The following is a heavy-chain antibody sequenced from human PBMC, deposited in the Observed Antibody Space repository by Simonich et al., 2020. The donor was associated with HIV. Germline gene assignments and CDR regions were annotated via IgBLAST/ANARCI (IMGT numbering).Heavy chain of an antibody. Sequence: EVQLVESGGGLVKPGGSLRLSCAASGFTFSSYSMNCVRQAPGKGLEWVSSISSSSSYIYYADSVKGRFTISRDNAKNSLYRQMNSLRAEDTAVYYCARDGRKGSSTSCSDYWGQGTLVTVSS. CDR1: GFTFSSYS. D-gene: IGHD2-2*01. CDR3: ARDGRKGSSTSCSDY. V-gene: IGHV3-21*01. J-gene: IGHJ4*02. CDR2: ISSSSSYI.